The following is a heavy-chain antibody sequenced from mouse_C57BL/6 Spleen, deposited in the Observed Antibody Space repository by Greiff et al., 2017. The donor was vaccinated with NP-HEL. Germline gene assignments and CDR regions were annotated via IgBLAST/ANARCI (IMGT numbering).Heavy chain of an antibody. D-gene: IGHD2-3*01. Sequence: QVQLKQPGAELVKPGASVKLSCKASGYTFTSYWMHWVKQRPGQGLEWIGMIHPNSGSTNYNEKFKSKATLTVDKSSSTAYMQLSSLTSEDSAVYYCARGPDGYYSFFAYWGQGTLVTVSA. J-gene: IGHJ3*01. V-gene: IGHV1-64*01. CDR3: ARGPDGYYSFFAY. CDR1: GYTFTSYW. CDR2: IHPNSGST.